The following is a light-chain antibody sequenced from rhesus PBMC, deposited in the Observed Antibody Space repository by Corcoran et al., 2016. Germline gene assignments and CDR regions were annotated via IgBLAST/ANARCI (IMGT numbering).Light chain of an antibody. CDR2: EVS. CDR1: SSAIGGYNY. Sequence: QVALTQPRSVSGSPGQSVTISCTGTSSAIGGYNYVSWYQQHPGTAPKLMIYEVSKRPSGVSDRFSGSKSGNTASLTISGLQTEDVADYYCSSYAGSNTFIFGAATRLTV. CDR3: SSYAGSNTFI. J-gene: IGLJ1*01. V-gene: IGLV2-32*02.